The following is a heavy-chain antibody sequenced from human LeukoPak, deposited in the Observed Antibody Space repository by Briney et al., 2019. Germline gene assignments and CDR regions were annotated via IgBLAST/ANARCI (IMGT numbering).Heavy chain of an antibody. V-gene: IGHV4-31*03. J-gene: IGHJ4*02. CDR2: IYYSGST. CDR3: ARGITGTTVGLDY. CDR1: GGSISSGGYY. Sequence: PSETLSLTRTVSGGSISSGGYYWSWIRQHPGKGLEWIGYIYYSGSTYYNPSLKSRVTISVDTSKNQFSLKLSSVTAADTAVYYCARGITGTTVGLDYWGQGTLVTVSS. D-gene: IGHD1-7*01.